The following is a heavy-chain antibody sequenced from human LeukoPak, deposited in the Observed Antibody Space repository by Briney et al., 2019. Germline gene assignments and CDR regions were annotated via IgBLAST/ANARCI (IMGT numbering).Heavy chain of an antibody. CDR3: AKDSDSSGSWTYYFDY. CDR1: GFTFSSYG. D-gene: IGHD3-22*01. V-gene: IGHV3-30*02. CDR2: IRYDGSNK. Sequence: GGSLRLSCAASGFTFSSYGMHWVRQAPGKGLEWVAFIRYDGSNKYYADSVKGRFTISRDNSKNTLYLQINSLRAEDTAVYYCAKDSDSSGSWTYYFDYWGQGTLVTVSS. J-gene: IGHJ4*02.